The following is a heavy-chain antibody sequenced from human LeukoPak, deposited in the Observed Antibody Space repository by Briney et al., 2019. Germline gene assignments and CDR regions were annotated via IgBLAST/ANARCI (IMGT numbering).Heavy chain of an antibody. CDR1: GYIFSIYW. J-gene: IGHJ4*02. CDR3: ARHYSRSWSHDLRDSAGLDY. D-gene: IGHD6-13*01. CDR2: IYPGESDT. V-gene: IGHV5-51*01. Sequence: GESLKTSFQGPGYIFSIYWFAWVRQLPGRGLEWIGIIYPGESDTRYSPSFHGQVTILADNTINTAFQQWSSLKDSDAAVYYSARHYSRSWSHDLRDSAGLDYWGQGTLVTVSS.